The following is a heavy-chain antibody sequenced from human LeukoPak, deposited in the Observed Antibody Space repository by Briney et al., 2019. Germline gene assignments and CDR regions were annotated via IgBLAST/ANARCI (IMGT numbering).Heavy chain of an antibody. CDR2: IKSKSDGETT. J-gene: IGHJ4*02. CDR1: GFTFSNAW. V-gene: IGHV3-15*01. Sequence: GTSLRLSCAASGFTFSNAWMSWVRQAPGKGLEWVGRIKSKSDGETTDYAAPVKGRFTISRDDAKTMVYLQMNSLKSEDTAVYYCTTDRGSVWGQGTLVTVSS. CDR3: TTDRGSV.